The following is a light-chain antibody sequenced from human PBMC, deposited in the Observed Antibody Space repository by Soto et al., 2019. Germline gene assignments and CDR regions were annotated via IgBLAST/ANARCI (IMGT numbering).Light chain of an antibody. V-gene: IGKV3-11*01. J-gene: IGKJ1*01. CDR2: AAS. CDR1: QSVSSY. Sequence: TQSPATLSLSPGERATLSCRASQSVSSYLAWYQQKPGQAPRLLIYAASNRATGVPARFSGSGSGTDFTLTISSLEPEDFAVYYCQQRSNWPPWTFGQGTKVEIK. CDR3: QQRSNWPPWT.